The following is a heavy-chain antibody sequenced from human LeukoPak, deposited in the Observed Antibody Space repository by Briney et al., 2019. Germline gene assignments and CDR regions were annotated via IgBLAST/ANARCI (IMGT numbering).Heavy chain of an antibody. J-gene: IGHJ4*02. CDR3: ASTVTRGGYFDY. V-gene: IGHV3-43*01. Sequence: PGGSLRLSCAASGFTFDDYTMHWVRQAPGKGLEWVSLISWDGGSTYYADSVKGRFTISRDNAKNTLYLQMNSLRAEDTAVYYCASTVTRGGYFDYWGQGTLVTVSS. CDR1: GFTFDDYT. CDR2: ISWDGGST. D-gene: IGHD4-17*01.